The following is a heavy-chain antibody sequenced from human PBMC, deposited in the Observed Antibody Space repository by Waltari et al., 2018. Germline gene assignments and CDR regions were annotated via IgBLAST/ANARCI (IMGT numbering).Heavy chain of an antibody. V-gene: IGHV4-39*01. D-gene: IGHD3-3*01. J-gene: IGHJ4*02. CDR3: ARHMPYYDSIYYFDY. Sequence: QLQLQESGPGLVKPSETLSLTCSVSGGSISSSSFFWGWIRQPPGKGLEWIGSLYYTGNTYYNPSLKSRVTISADTSKNQFSRKLSSVTAADTAVYYCARHMPYYDSIYYFDYWGQGTLVTVSS. CDR1: GGSISSSSFF. CDR2: LYYTGNT.